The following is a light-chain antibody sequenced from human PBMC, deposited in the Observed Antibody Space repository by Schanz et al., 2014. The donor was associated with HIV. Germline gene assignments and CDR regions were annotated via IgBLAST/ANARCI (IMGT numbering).Light chain of an antibody. CDR1: SGDVGRYDY. CDR3: SSYTTSSTLV. J-gene: IGLJ2*01. Sequence: QSVLTQPASVSGSLGQSITISCTGTSGDVGRYDYVSWYQQHPGQAPKLLIYDVTYRPSGISNRFSGSKSAYTASLTISGLQPEDEADYSCSSYTTSSTLVFGGGTKLTVL. CDR2: DVT. V-gene: IGLV2-14*03.